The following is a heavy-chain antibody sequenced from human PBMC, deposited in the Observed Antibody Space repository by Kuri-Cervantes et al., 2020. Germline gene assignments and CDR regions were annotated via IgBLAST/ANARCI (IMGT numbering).Heavy chain of an antibody. Sequence: SQTLSLTCAVYGGSFGGYYWSWIRQPPGKGLEWIGEINHSGSTNYNPSLKSRVTISVDTSKNQFSLKLSSVTAADTAVYYCARVAYYDILTGYYIGGSFDYWGQGTLVTVSS. J-gene: IGHJ4*02. V-gene: IGHV4-34*01. D-gene: IGHD3-9*01. CDR3: ARVAYYDILTGYYIGGSFDY. CDR2: INHSGST. CDR1: GGSFGGYY.